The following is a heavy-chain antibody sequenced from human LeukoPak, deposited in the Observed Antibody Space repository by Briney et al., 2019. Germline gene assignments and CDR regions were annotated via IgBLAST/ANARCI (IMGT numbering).Heavy chain of an antibody. CDR3: ARDSWEEMATIRFDY. CDR2: IIPIFGTA. Sequence: GASVKVSCKASGGTFSSYAISWVRQAPGQGLEWMGGIIPIFGTANYAQKFQGRVTITADESTSTAYMELSSLRSEDTAVYYCARDSWEEMATIRFDYWGQGTLVTVSS. V-gene: IGHV1-69*13. CDR1: GGTFSSYA. J-gene: IGHJ4*02. D-gene: IGHD5-24*01.